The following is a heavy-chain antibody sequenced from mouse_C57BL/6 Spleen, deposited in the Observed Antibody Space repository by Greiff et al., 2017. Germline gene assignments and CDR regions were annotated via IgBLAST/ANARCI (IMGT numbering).Heavy chain of an antibody. CDR1: GYTFTSYG. D-gene: IGHD1-1*01. CDR3: AREGDYGSSPPYAMDY. J-gene: IGHJ4*01. V-gene: IGHV1-81*01. CDR2: IYPRSGNP. Sequence: VQLQQSGAELARPGASVKLSCKASGYTFTSYGLSWVKQRTGQGLEWIGEIYPRSGNPYYNEKFKGKATLTADKSSSTAYMELRNLTSEDSAVYFCAREGDYGSSPPYAMDYWGQGTTVTVSS.